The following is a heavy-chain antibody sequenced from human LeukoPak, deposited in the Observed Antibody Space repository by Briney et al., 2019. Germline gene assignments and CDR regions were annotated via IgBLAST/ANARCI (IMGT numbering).Heavy chain of an antibody. CDR1: GYTFTSYA. J-gene: IGHJ6*02. CDR2: INAGNGNT. Sequence: GASVKVSCKASGYTFTSYAMHWVRQAPGQRLEWMGWINAGNGNTKYSQKFQGRVTITRDTSASTAYMELSSLRSEDTAVYYCARESCSGGSCYSYYCGMDVWGQGTTVTVSS. V-gene: IGHV1-3*01. CDR3: ARESCSGGSCYSYYCGMDV. D-gene: IGHD2-15*01.